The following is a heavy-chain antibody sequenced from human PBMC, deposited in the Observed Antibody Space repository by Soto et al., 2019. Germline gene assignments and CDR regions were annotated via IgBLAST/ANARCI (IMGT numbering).Heavy chain of an antibody. V-gene: IGHV3-30*18. CDR2: ISHDGNNQ. D-gene: IGHD1-26*01. Sequence: GGSLRLSCVASGFTFSTYGMHWVRQAPGKGLEWVAVISHDGNNQYSAVSVRCRFTISRDNSKNTLYLQMNSRRVEDTAVYYCAKDEWELRDYYFGMDVWGQGTTVTVSS. J-gene: IGHJ6*02. CDR1: GFTFSTYG. CDR3: AKDEWELRDYYFGMDV.